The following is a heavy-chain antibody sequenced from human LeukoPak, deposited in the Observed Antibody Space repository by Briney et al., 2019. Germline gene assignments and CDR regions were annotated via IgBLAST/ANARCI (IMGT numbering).Heavy chain of an antibody. V-gene: IGHV4-34*01. Sequence: SEPLSLTCAVYCGSFSGYYWSWIRQPPEERLEWIGEINHSGSTNYNPSLKSRVTISVDTSNNQFSLKLSSVTAADTAVYYCAIRPDIVVVPAPWWFDRWGQGTLVTVSS. CDR2: INHSGST. CDR1: CGSFSGYY. CDR3: AIRPDIVVVPAPWWFDR. D-gene: IGHD2-2*01. J-gene: IGHJ5*02.